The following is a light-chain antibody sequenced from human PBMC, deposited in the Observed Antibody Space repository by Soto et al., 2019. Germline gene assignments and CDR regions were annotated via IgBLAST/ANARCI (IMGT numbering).Light chain of an antibody. J-gene: IGLJ1*01. V-gene: IGLV2-14*03. CDR3: TSYTSSITYV. CDR1: SSDVGGYNF. Sequence: QSALTQPASVSGSPGQSITISCTGTSSDVGGYNFVSWYQHHPGKAPKLIIYDVTNRPSGNSNRFSGSKSGNTASLTISGLQAEDEADYYCTSYTSSITYVFGTGTKVTVL. CDR2: DVT.